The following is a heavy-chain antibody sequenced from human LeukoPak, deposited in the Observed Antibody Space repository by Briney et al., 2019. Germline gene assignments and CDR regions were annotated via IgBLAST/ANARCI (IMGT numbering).Heavy chain of an antibody. V-gene: IGHV4-30-4*01. J-gene: IGHJ6*02. CDR2: NHYSGST. CDR1: GGSISSGDYY. D-gene: IGHD2-2*03. Sequence: PSETLSLTCTGSGGSISSGDYYWSWIRQPPGKGLEWIGYNHYSGSTYFNPSLKSRVTLSVDTSKNQLSLKLSSVTAADTAVYYCARDGGLGHCSSTSCPGDGMDVWGQGTTVTVSS. CDR3: ARDGGLGHCSSTSCPGDGMDV.